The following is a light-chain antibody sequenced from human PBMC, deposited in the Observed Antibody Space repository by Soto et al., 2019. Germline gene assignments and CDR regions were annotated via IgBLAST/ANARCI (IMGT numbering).Light chain of an antibody. CDR2: GAS. V-gene: IGKV3-20*01. Sequence: EIVLTQSPGNLSLSPGERATVSCRASQSVSSTSLAWYQHKRGQAPRLLIYGASSRATGIPDRISGSGSGTEFTLTISSLQSEDSAVYYLPHHGTLGQGTQV. CDR3: PHHGT. J-gene: IGKJ1*01. CDR1: QSVSSTS.